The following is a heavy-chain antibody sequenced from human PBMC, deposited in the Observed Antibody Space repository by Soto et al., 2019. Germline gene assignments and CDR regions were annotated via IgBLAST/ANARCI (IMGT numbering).Heavy chain of an antibody. V-gene: IGHV1-69*01. CDR2: LIVILGTT. CDR3: ASGYYDSXXXXXXX. Sequence: QVQLVQSGAEVRKPGSSVKVSCQSFGGSFSSYAFSWVRQAPGQGLEWMGGLIVILGTTNYAQKFKGRVTFTADESTSTXYMEVSSLEXXXXXXXXXASGYYDSXXXXXXXWG. D-gene: IGHD3-22*01. CDR1: GGSFSSYA. J-gene: IGHJ1*01.